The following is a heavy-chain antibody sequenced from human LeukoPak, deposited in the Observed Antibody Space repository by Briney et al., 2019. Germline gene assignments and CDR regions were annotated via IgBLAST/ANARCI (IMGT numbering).Heavy chain of an antibody. V-gene: IGHV1-18*01. CDR3: ARESHYDILTGYFSPPYY. Sequence: YNGNTKYEQKFQGRVTMTTDTSTSTAYMELRSLRSDDTAVYYCARESHYDILTGYFSPPYYWGQGTLVTVSS. J-gene: IGHJ4*02. D-gene: IGHD3-9*01. CDR2: YNGNT.